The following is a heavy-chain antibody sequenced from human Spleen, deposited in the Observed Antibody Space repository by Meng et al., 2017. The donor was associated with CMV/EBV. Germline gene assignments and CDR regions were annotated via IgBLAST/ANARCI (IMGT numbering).Heavy chain of an antibody. CDR3: ARDIAIVPTTGRFDS. CDR2: INPDSGDT. CDR1: GYTFTGYY. Sequence: ASVKVSCKASGYTFTGYYIHWVRQAPGQGLEWMGWINPDSGDTNFAQKFQGRVTMTSDTSISTAYMELSSLRSDDSAVYYCARDIAIVPTTGRFDSWGQGTLVTVSS. V-gene: IGHV1-2*02. J-gene: IGHJ4*02. D-gene: IGHD2/OR15-2a*01.